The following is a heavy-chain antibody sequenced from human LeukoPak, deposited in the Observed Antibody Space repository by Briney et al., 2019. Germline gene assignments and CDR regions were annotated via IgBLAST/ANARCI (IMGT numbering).Heavy chain of an antibody. Sequence: GGSLRLSCAASGFSASNNQMSWVRQAPGKGLEWVSVIYSGGSTFYPDSVKGRFTISRDNSKNRLYLQMNSLRAEDTAVYYCATDSSLSSSWYIWDSWGQGTLVTVSS. J-gene: IGHJ4*02. CDR2: IYSGGST. D-gene: IGHD6-13*01. CDR1: GFSASNNQ. V-gene: IGHV3-53*01. CDR3: ATDSSLSSSWYIWDS.